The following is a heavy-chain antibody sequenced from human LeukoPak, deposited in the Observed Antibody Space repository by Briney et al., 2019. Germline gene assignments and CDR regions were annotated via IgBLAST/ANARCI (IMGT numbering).Heavy chain of an antibody. V-gene: IGHV5-51*01. CDR2: IYPGDSDT. CDR3: ARRDGGYCTSTTCYAAFDI. Sequence: GESLKISCKGSGYTFTSYWIGWVRQMPGKGLEWMGIIYPGDSDTRYSPSFQGQITISADKSIRTAYLQWSSLKASDTATYYCARRDGGYCTSTTCYAAFDIWGQGTMVTVSS. J-gene: IGHJ3*02. CDR1: GYTFTSYW. D-gene: IGHD2-2*01.